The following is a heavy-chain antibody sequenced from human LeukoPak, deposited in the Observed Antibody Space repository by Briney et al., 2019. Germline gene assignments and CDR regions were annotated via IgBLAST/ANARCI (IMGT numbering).Heavy chain of an antibody. D-gene: IGHD3-16*01. CDR2: INPNSGGT. Sequence: ASVKVSCKASGYTFTGYYMHWVRQAPGQGLEWMGWINPNSGGTNYAQKFQGWVTMTGDTSISTAFMELSGLTFDDTAVYYCGSVRGILSYFDLWGRGTLVTVSS. CDR1: GYTFTGYY. CDR3: GSVRGILSYFDL. J-gene: IGHJ2*01. V-gene: IGHV1-2*04.